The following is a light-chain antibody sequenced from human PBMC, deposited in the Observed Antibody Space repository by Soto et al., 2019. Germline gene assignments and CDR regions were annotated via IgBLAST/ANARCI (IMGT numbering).Light chain of an antibody. Sequence: QSVLTQPPSVSGSPGQSVTISCTGISSDIGSYNRVSWYQQPPGTAPKLMIYEVNNRPSGVPDRFSGSTSGNTASLTISGLQAEDEADYYCSAYTARSTLVFGGGTKVTVL. V-gene: IGLV2-18*02. CDR3: SAYTARSTLV. CDR1: SSDIGSYNR. CDR2: EVN. J-gene: IGLJ3*02.